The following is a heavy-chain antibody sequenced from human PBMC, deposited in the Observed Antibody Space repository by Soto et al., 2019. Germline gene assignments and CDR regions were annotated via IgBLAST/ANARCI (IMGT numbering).Heavy chain of an antibody. D-gene: IGHD3-22*01. J-gene: IGHJ5*02. CDR2: IYWDDDK. Sequence: SGPTLVNPTQTLTLTCTFSGFSLSTSGVGVGWIRQPPGKALEWLALIYWDDDKRYSPSLKSRLTITKDTSKNQVVLTMTNMDPVDTATYYCAHRGYYYDSIGYYYWFDPRGQGTLVTVSA. CDR3: AHRGYYYDSIGYYYWFDP. V-gene: IGHV2-5*02. CDR1: GFSLSTSGVG.